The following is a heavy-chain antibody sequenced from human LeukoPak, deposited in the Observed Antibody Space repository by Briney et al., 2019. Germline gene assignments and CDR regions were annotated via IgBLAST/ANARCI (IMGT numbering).Heavy chain of an antibody. Sequence: SETLSLTCTVSGGSISSSNYYWGWIRQPPGKGLEWIGTIHYSGTTYHNPSLKSRVTISVDTSKNQFSLKLSSVTAADTAVYYCARRRSGWIDYWGQGTLVTVSS. CDR2: IHYSGTT. CDR1: GGSISSSNYY. CDR3: ARRRSGWIDY. V-gene: IGHV4-39*01. D-gene: IGHD6-19*01. J-gene: IGHJ4*02.